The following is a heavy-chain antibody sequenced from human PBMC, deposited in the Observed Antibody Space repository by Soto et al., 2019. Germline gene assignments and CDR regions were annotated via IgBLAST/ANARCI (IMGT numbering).Heavy chain of an antibody. CDR2: IKPDGSEQ. Sequence: HPGGSLRLSCAASGFTFSNYWMNWVRQAPGKGLEWVANIKPDGSEQYFSDSMKGRFTISRDNAKNSLYLQMNSLRAEDTAVYYCGRYSAAQGWIDPWGQGTLVTVSS. CDR3: GRYSAAQGWIDP. V-gene: IGHV3-7*05. J-gene: IGHJ5*02. D-gene: IGHD2-15*01. CDR1: GFTFSNYW.